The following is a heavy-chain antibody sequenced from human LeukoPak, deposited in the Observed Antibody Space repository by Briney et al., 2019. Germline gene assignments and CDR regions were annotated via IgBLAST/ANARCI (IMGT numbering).Heavy chain of an antibody. CDR3: AASLNDFWSGAFDY. CDR1: GVTFSSYS. Sequence: PGGSLRLSCAASGVTFSSYSRNWVRQAPGKGLEWVSYISSSRSSIYYADSVKGGFTISRYNAKNSLYLQLNSLTAEDTAVYYCAASLNDFWSGAFDYWGQGTLVTVSS. V-gene: IGHV3-48*01. D-gene: IGHD3-3*01. J-gene: IGHJ4*02. CDR2: ISSSRSSI.